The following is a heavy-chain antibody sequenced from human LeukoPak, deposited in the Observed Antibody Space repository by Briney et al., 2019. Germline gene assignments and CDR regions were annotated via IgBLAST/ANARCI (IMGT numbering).Heavy chain of an antibody. CDR3: AIRNLSCSSSWYGFDY. V-gene: IGHV4-59*08. CDR2: IYYSGST. CDR1: GGSLGSSY. Sequence: PSETLSLTGTVPGGSLGSSYWGWIRHPPGKGREWIGFIYYSGSTNYNPSLKSRVTISVDTSKNQFSLILSSVTAADTAVYYCAIRNLSCSSSWYGFDYWGQGTLVTVSS. J-gene: IGHJ4*02. D-gene: IGHD6-13*01.